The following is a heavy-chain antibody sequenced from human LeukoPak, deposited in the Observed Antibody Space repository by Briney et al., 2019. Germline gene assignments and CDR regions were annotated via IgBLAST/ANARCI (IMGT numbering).Heavy chain of an antibody. CDR1: GFTFSSYS. CDR3: ARHTVRGCFDY. Sequence: GGSLRLSCAASGFTFSSYSMRWVRQAPGKGLVWVSRIISDGSRASYAESVKGRFTISTDNATNTPYLQMNSLRAEDTAVYYCARHTVRGCFDYWGQGTLVTVSS. D-gene: IGHD4-17*01. CDR2: IISDGSRA. J-gene: IGHJ4*02. V-gene: IGHV3-74*01.